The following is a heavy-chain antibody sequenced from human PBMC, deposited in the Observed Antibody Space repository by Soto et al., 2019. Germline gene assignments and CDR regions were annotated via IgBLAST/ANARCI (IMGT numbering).Heavy chain of an antibody. J-gene: IGHJ6*02. Sequence: ASVKVSCKASGYTFTSYCISWVRQAPGQGLEWMGWISAYNGNTNYAQKLQGRVTMTTDTSTSTAYMELRSLRSDDTAVYYCARGGGSSWPYYYYYYGMDVWGQGTTVTVSS. CDR1: GYTFTSYC. D-gene: IGHD6-13*01. V-gene: IGHV1-18*01. CDR2: ISAYNGNT. CDR3: ARGGGSSWPYYYYYYGMDV.